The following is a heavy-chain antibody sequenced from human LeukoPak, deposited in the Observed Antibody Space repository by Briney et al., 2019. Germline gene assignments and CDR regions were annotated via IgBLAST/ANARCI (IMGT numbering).Heavy chain of an antibody. CDR3: ARGSGYSSGWYNWFDP. D-gene: IGHD6-19*01. J-gene: IGHJ5*02. Sequence: GGSLRLSCAASGFTSSSYEMNWVRQAPGKGLEWVSYISSSGSTIYYADSVKGRFTISRDNAKNSLYLQMNSLRAEDTAVYYCARGSGYSSGWYNWFDPWGQGTLVTVSS. CDR1: GFTSSSYE. CDR2: ISSSGSTI. V-gene: IGHV3-48*03.